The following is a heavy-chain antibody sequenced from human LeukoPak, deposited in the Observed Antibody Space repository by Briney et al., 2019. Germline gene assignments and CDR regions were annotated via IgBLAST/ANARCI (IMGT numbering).Heavy chain of an antibody. V-gene: IGHV4-39*01. CDR2: IYYSGST. D-gene: IGHD6-6*01. J-gene: IGHJ4*02. Sequence: SETLSLTCTVPGGSISSSSYYWGWIRQPPGKGLEWIGSIYYSGSTYYNPSLKSRVTISVDTSKNQFSLKLSSVTAADTAVYYCARFGQLVRIVHYWGQGTLVTVSS. CDR1: GGSISSSSYY. CDR3: ARFGQLVRIVHY.